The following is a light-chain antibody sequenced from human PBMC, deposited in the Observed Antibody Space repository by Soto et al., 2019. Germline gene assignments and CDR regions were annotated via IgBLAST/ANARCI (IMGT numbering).Light chain of an antibody. CDR3: QQYNNWPRT. J-gene: IGKJ1*01. CDR2: SAS. CDR1: QSVSSN. V-gene: IGKV3-15*01. Sequence: EIVMTQSPVTLSVSPGERATLSCRASQSVSSNLAWYQQKPGQAPRLLIYSASTRATGIPARFSVSGSGTEFTLTISSLQSEDFAVYYCQQYNNWPRTFGQGTKVDIK.